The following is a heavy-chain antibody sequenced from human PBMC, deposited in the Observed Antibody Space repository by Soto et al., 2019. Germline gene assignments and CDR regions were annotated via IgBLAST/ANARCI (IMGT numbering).Heavy chain of an antibody. CDR1: GYTFTSYG. Sequence: QVQLVQSGAEVKKPGASVKVSCKASGYTFTSYGISWVRQAPGQGLEWMGWISAYNGNTNYAQKLQGRVTMTTDTSTSTSYMELRSLRSDDTAVYYCARERGMLGYCSGGSCPADYWGQGTLVTVSS. J-gene: IGHJ4*02. V-gene: IGHV1-18*01. CDR3: ARERGMLGYCSGGSCPADY. D-gene: IGHD2-15*01. CDR2: ISAYNGNT.